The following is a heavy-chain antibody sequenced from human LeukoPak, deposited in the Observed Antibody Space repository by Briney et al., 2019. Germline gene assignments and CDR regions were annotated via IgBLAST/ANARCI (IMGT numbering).Heavy chain of an antibody. CDR1: GFTFSSYA. Sequence: GGSLRLSCAASGFTFSSYAMAWVRQAPGKGLEWVSRIDSNGANTYYADSVKGRFTISRDNSKNTLSLQMDSLRAEDTAVYYCARRSSNYCDFWGQGTLVTVSS. CDR3: ARRSSNYCDF. D-gene: IGHD3-10*01. J-gene: IGHJ4*02. CDR2: IDSNGANT. V-gene: IGHV3-23*01.